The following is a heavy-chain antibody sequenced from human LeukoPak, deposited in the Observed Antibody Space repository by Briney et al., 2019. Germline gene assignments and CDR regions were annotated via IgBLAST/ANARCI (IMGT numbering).Heavy chain of an antibody. CDR2: ISDSGGST. CDR1: GFTFSSYA. D-gene: IGHD3-22*01. J-gene: IGHJ4*02. V-gene: IGHV3-23*01. Sequence: GGSLRLSCAASGFTFSSYAMSWVRQAPGKGLEWVSTISDSGGSTYYADSVKGRFTISRDNSKYTLHLQMNSLRAEDTAVYYCAKVSVVITGRYYFDYWGQGTLVTVSS. CDR3: AKVSVVITGRYYFDY.